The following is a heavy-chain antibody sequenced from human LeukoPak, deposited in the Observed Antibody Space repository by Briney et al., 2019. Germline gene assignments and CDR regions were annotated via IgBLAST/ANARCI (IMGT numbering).Heavy chain of an antibody. J-gene: IGHJ4*02. CDR1: GYTLTSHY. D-gene: IGHD5-18*01. Sequence: ASVKVSCKASGYTLTSHYMHWVRQAPGQGLEWMGIINPSGGSTSYAQKFQGRVTMTRDTSTSTVYMDLSSLGSEDTAVYYCATDRGYSYGQTLTFDYWGQGTLVTVSS. CDR2: INPSGGST. CDR3: ATDRGYSYGQTLTFDY. V-gene: IGHV1-46*01.